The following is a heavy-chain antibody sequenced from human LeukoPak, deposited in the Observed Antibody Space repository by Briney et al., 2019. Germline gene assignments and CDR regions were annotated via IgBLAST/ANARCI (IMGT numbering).Heavy chain of an antibody. J-gene: IGHJ4*02. Sequence: PGGSLRLSCAASGFTFSSYSMNWVRQAPGKGLEWVSSISSSSSYIYYADSVKGRFTISRDNAKNSLYLQMNSLRAEDTAVYYCARGRIAAARYYFDYWGQGTLVTVSS. D-gene: IGHD6-13*01. V-gene: IGHV3-21*01. CDR1: GFTFSSYS. CDR3: ARGRIAAARYYFDY. CDR2: ISSSSSYI.